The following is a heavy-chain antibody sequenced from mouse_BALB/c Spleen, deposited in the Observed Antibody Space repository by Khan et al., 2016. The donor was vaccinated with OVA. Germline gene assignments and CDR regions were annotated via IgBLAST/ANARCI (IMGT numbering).Heavy chain of an antibody. D-gene: IGHD2-2*01. CDR2: INPNNGGT. CDR3: ARRGYGGFAY. V-gene: IGHV1-18*01. J-gene: IGHJ3*01. Sequence: VQLQQSGPELVKPGASVKIPCKASGYTFTDFIIDWVKQSLGESLEWIGDINPNNGGTIYNQKFKGKATLTVDKSSSTAYMELRSLTSEDTAVYYCARRGYGGFAYWGQGTLVTVSA. CDR1: GYTFTDFI.